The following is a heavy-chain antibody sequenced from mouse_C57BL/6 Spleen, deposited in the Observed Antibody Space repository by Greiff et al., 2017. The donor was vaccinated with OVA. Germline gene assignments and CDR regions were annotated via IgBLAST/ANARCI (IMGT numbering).Heavy chain of an antibody. Sequence: VQLQQSGPELVKPGASVKISCKASGYTFTDYYMNWVKQSHGQSLEWIGDINPNNGGTSYNQKFKGKATLTVDKSSSTAYMELRSLTSEDSAVYYWATEGEEKDYYGSREGDDWGQGTTLTVSS. CDR3: ATEGEEKDYYGSREGDD. V-gene: IGHV1-26*01. CDR2: INPNNGGT. J-gene: IGHJ2*01. CDR1: GYTFTDYY. D-gene: IGHD1-1*01.